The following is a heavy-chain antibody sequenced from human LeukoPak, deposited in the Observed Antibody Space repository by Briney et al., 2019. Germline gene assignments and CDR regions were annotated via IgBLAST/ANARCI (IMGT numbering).Heavy chain of an antibody. CDR3: ARESYQWLTTGPYYYYMDV. CDR2: IIPIFGTA. J-gene: IGHJ6*03. CDR1: GYTFTSYD. V-gene: IGHV1-69*05. Sequence: ASVRVSCKASGYTFTSYDINWVRQATGQGLEWMGGIIPIFGTANYAQKFQGRVTITTDESTSTAYMELSSLRSEDTAVYYCARESYQWLTTGPYYYYMDVWGKGTTVTVSS. D-gene: IGHD4-17*01.